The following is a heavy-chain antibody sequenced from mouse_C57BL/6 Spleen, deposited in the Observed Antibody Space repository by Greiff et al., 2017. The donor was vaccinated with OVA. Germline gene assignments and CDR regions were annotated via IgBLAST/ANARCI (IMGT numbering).Heavy chain of an antibody. D-gene: IGHD3-2*02. Sequence: VKLQQPGAELVKPGASVKLSCKASGYTFTSYWMQWVKQRPGQGLEWIGEIDPSDSYTNYNQKFKGKATLPVDTSSSTAYMQLSSLTSEDSAVYYCAREGTAQATAYWGQGTLVTVSA. CDR3: AREGTAQATAY. CDR1: GYTFTSYW. V-gene: IGHV1-50*01. CDR2: IDPSDSYT. J-gene: IGHJ3*01.